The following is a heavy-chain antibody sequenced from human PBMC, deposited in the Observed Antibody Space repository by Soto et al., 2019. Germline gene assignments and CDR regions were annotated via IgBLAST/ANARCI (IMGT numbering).Heavy chain of an antibody. CDR3: ARVQERGGSGSYYQGY. V-gene: IGHV1-2*02. J-gene: IGHJ4*02. D-gene: IGHD1-26*01. CDR1: GYTFTGYY. CDR2: INPNSGGT. Sequence: QVQLVQSGAEVKKPGASVKVSCKASGYTFTGYYMHWVRQAPGQGLEWMGWINPNSGGTNYAQKFQGRVTMTRDTSISTAYMELSRLRSDDTAVYYCARVQERGGSGSYYQGYWGQGTLVTVSS.